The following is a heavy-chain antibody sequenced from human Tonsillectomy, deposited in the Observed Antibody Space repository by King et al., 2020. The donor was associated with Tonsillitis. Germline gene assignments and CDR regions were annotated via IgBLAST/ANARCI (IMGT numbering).Heavy chain of an antibody. CDR3: ARVLWGAAFVI. Sequence: VQLVESGGGLIQPGGSLRLSCAVSGFTVSSNYMSWVRQAPGKGLEWVSVFYSDGRTFNADSVKGRYTISRDNSKNTVYLQMNSLRAEDTAVYYWARVLWGAAFVIWGQGTMVIVSS. D-gene: IGHD3-10*01. CDR2: FYSDGRT. CDR1: GFTVSSNY. V-gene: IGHV3-53*01. J-gene: IGHJ3*02.